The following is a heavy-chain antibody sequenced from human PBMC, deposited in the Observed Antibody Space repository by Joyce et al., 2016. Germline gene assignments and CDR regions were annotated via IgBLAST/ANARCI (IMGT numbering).Heavy chain of an antibody. CDR1: GYTFTDYY. CDR2: INPKSGGT. V-gene: IGHV1-2*02. J-gene: IGHJ3*02. D-gene: IGHD3-22*01. Sequence: QVQLVQSGAEVKKPGASVKVSCKASGYTFTDYYIHWERQAPGQGLEWMGWINPKSGGTNYAQKFQGRVTMTRDTSISTAYMDLSRLRSDDTAVYYCARDQVDYYDSSGYYPNAFNIWGQGTMVTVS. CDR3: ARDQVDYYDSSGYYPNAFNI.